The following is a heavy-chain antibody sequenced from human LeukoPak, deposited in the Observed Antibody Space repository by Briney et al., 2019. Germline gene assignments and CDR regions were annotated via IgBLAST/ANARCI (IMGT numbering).Heavy chain of an antibody. CDR1: GYTFTGYY. CDR3: ARETHRWLSALYY. J-gene: IGHJ4*02. V-gene: IGHV1-2*02. CDR2: INPNSGGT. Sequence: GASVKVSCKASGYTFTGYYMHWVRQAPGQGLEWMGWINPNSGGTNYAQKFQGRVTMTRDTSISTAYMELSRLRSDDTAVYYCARETHRWLSALYYWGQGTLVTVSS. D-gene: IGHD2-15*01.